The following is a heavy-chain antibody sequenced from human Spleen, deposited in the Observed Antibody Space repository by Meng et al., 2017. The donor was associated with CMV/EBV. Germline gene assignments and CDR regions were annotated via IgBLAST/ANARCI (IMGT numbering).Heavy chain of an antibody. CDR3: ARDGRMGAPVLDY. J-gene: IGHJ4*02. D-gene: IGHD1-26*01. CDR2: IYRGGNT. CDR1: GFSISSNY. Sequence: AASGFSISSNYMTWVRQAPGKGLEWVSVIYRGGNTYYADSVKGRFTVSRDSSKNTLYLQMDTLRAEDTAVYYCARDGRMGAPVLDYWGQGTLVTVSS. V-gene: IGHV3-53*01.